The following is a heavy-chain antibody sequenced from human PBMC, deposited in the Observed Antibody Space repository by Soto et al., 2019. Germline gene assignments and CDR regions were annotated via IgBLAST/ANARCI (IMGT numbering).Heavy chain of an antibody. Sequence: ASVKASCKASGDTFTGYYMHWVRQAPGQGLEWMGWINPNSGGTNYAQKFQGWVTMTRDTSISTAYMELSRLRSDDTAVYYCARGGYSSGWYLDWGQGTLVTVSS. V-gene: IGHV1-2*04. CDR1: GDTFTGYY. CDR2: INPNSGGT. J-gene: IGHJ4*02. D-gene: IGHD6-19*01. CDR3: ARGGYSSGWYLD.